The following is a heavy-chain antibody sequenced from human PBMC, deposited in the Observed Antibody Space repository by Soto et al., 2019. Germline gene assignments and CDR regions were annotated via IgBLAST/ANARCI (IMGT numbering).Heavy chain of an antibody. CDR3: ARGHVFYGGYETFDY. V-gene: IGHV1-18*01. J-gene: IGHJ4*02. CDR2: ISTYSGDT. CDR1: GYTFFTYD. Sequence: ASVKVSCKASGYTFFTYDISWVRQAPGQGLEWMGWISTYSGDTKYAQKFQGRVTMTTDTSTTTAYLELRSLRSDDTAVYYCARGHVFYGGYETFDYWGQGTLVTVSS. D-gene: IGHD5-12*01.